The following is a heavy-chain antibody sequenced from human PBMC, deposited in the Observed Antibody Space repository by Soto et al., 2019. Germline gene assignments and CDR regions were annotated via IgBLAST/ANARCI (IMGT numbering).Heavy chain of an antibody. J-gene: IGHJ4*02. CDR2: IDGSGDST. V-gene: IGHV3-23*01. D-gene: IGHD6-19*01. CDR1: GFPFRNYA. CDR3: AKDRGWTYYFDY. Sequence: HPGGSLRLSCATSGFPFRNYAMSWVRQTPGKGLEWVSAIDGSGDSTYYADSVKGRFTISRDNSGNTLYLQMDSLRAEDTAVYFCAKDRGWTYYFDYWGQGALVTVSS.